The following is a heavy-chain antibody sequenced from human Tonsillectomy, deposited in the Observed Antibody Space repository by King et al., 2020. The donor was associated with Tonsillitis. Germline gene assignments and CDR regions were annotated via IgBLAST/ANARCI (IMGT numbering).Heavy chain of an antibody. Sequence: VQLVESGGGLVQPGGSLRLSCAASGFTFSSYAMGWVRQAPGKGLEWGLAVSGPGGSTYYADSVKGRFITSRDNSKNTLCLQMNSLRAEDTGGYYCAKEPAASPGDSFDIWGQGTMVTVSS. CDR1: GFTFSSYA. D-gene: IGHD2-15*01. V-gene: IGHV3-23*04. CDR2: VSGPGGST. CDR3: AKEPAASPGDSFDI. J-gene: IGHJ3*02.